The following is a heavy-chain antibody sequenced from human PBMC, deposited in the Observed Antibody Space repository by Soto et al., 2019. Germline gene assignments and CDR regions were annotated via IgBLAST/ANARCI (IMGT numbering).Heavy chain of an antibody. D-gene: IGHD3-16*01. V-gene: IGHV4-59*01. CDR2: IYYSGST. CDR1: GGSISSYY. J-gene: IGHJ4*02. Sequence: PSETLSLTCTVSGGSISSYYWSWIRQPPGKGLEWIGYIYYSGSTNYNPSLKSRVTISVDTSKNQFSLKLSSVTAADTAVYYCAARIVNTCGRCLDSDAFDCWGQGTMVTVSS. CDR3: AARIVNTCGRCLDSDAFDC.